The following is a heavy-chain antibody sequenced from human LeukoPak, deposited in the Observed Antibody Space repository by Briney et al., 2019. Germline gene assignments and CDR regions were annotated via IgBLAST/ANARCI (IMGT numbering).Heavy chain of an antibody. CDR2: ISAYNGNT. CDR1: GYTFTSYG. Sequence: GASVKVSCKASGYTFTSYGISWVRQAPGQGLEWMGWISAYNGNTNYAQKLQGRVTMTTDTSTSTAYMELRSLTSDDTAVYYAIVVVSAIPHWGQGTPVTVSS. J-gene: IGHJ4*02. D-gene: IGHD2-21*02. CDR3: IVVVSAIPH. V-gene: IGHV1-18*01.